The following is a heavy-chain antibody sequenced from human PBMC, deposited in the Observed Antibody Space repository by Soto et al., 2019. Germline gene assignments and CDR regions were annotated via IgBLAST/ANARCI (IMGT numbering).Heavy chain of an antibody. J-gene: IGHJ6*02. CDR2: IYYSGST. CDR3: ARGRQLVSVFSQAWGMDV. Sequence: QVQLQESGPGLVKPSETLSLTCTVSGGSISSYYWSWIRQPPGKGLEWIGYIYYSGSTNYNPSLKSRVTISVDTSKNQFSLKLSSVTAADTAVYSCARGRQLVSVFSQAWGMDVWGQGTTVTVSS. D-gene: IGHD6-6*01. CDR1: GGSISSYY. V-gene: IGHV4-59*01.